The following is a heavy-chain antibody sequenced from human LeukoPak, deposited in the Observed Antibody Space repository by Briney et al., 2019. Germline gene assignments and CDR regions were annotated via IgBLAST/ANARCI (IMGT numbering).Heavy chain of an antibody. CDR3: ARVEMATIRD. CDR1: GGSISSYY. CDR2: IYYRGST. D-gene: IGHD5-24*01. Sequence: PSETLSLTCTVSGGSISSYYWSWIRQPPGKGLEWIGYIYYRGSTNYNPSLKSRVTISVDTSKNQFSLELNSVTAADTAVYYCARVEMATIRDWGQGTLVTVSS. V-gene: IGHV4-59*08. J-gene: IGHJ4*02.